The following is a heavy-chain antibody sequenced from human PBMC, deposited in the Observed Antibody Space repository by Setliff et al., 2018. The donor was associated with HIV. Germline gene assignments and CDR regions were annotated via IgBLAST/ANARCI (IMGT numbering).Heavy chain of an antibody. CDR3: ATRGEQLYFYGMDV. J-gene: IGHJ6*02. CDR2: INTETGNP. V-gene: IGHV7-4-1*02. D-gene: IGHD1-26*01. Sequence: ASVKVSCKASGYTISAHGVSWVRHVPGHGLEWMGWINTETGNPMYAQGFKGRFVFSLDTSVSTAYLQISTLKTEDTAIYYCATRGEQLYFYGMDVWGQGTTVTVSS. CDR1: GYTISAHG.